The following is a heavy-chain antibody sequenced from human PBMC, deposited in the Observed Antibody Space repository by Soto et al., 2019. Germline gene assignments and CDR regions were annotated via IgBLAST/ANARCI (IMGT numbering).Heavy chain of an antibody. D-gene: IGHD6-19*01. J-gene: IGHJ3*02. Sequence: PSGSLRLSCAASGFTFSSYGMHVVRHAAGKGLEWVADISYDGSNKYYADSVKGRFTISRDNSKNTRYLQLNSLRAEDTAVYYCAKEEGSRLALDIWGQVTMGTVSS. CDR1: GFTFSSYG. CDR2: ISYDGSNK. CDR3: AKEEGSRLALDI. V-gene: IGHV3-30*18.